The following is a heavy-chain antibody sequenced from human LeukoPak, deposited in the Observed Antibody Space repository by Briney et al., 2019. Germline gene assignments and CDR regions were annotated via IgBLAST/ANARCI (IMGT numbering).Heavy chain of an antibody. CDR2: ISSSGSTI. CDR1: GFTFSSYY. J-gene: IGHJ4*02. Sequence: PGGSLRLSCSASGFTFSSYYMSWIRQAPGKGLEWVSYISSSGSTIYYADSVKGRFTISRDNAKNSLYLQMNSLRAEDTAVYYCARISSYDYVWETYRGYYFDYWGQGTLVTVSS. D-gene: IGHD3-16*01. CDR3: ARISSYDYVWETYRGYYFDY. V-gene: IGHV3-11*01.